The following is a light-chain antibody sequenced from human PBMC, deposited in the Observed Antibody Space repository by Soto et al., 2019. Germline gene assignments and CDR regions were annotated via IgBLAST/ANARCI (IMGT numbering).Light chain of an antibody. CDR1: SSNIGSNT. CDR3: AAWDDSLNVYV. CDR2: GNN. V-gene: IGLV1-44*01. Sequence: QLVLTQSPSASGTPGQRVTISCSGSSSNIGSNTVNWYQQLPGTAPKLLIYGNNQRPSGVPDRFSGSKSGTSTSLAISGLQSEDEADYYCAAWDDSLNVYVFGTGTKVTVL. J-gene: IGLJ1*01.